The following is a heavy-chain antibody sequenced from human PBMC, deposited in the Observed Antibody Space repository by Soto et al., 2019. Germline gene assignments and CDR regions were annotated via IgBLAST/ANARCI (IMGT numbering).Heavy chain of an antibody. V-gene: IGHV4-59*01. CDR2: VYYDGST. Sequence: PSETLSLTCTVSGGSFSSYYWSWIRQPPGKGLEWIGYVYYDGSTNYNPSLKSRVIMSIDTSKDLFSLDLTSVTAADTAVYYCAKYRRGSGWYYLNYWGQGTLVTVSS. J-gene: IGHJ4*02. D-gene: IGHD6-19*01. CDR3: AKYRRGSGWYYLNY. CDR1: GGSFSSYY.